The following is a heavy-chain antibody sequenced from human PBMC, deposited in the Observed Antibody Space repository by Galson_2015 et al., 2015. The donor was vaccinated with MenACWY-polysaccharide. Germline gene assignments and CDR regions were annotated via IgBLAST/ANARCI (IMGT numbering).Heavy chain of an antibody. J-gene: IGHJ4*02. CDR3: AREKGGTFYFDY. Sequence: SVKVSCKASGYTFTDYFVHWVRQAPGQGLEYMGAVCPSAATTNPAQKFRGRVTMTSDTSTTTVYMDLFSLTSDDTAIYYCAREKGGTFYFDYWGQGTLVTVSS. D-gene: IGHD3-16*01. CDR2: VCPSAATT. V-gene: IGHV1-46*01. CDR1: GYTFTDYF.